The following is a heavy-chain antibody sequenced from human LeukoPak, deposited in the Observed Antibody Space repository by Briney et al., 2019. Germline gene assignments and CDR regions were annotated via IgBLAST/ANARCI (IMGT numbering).Heavy chain of an antibody. CDR2: IYSGGST. D-gene: IGHD1-26*01. CDR1: GFTVSSNY. Sequence: TGGSLRLSCAASGFTVSSNYMSWVRQAPGKGLEWVSIIYSGGSTYYADSVKGRFTISRDNSKNTLYLQMNSLRAEDTAVYYCARSSGSLTFDYWGQGTLVTVSS. J-gene: IGHJ4*02. V-gene: IGHV3-53*01. CDR3: ARSSGSLTFDY.